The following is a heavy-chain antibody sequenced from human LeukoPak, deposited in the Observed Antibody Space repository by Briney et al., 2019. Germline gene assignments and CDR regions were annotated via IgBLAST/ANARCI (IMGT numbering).Heavy chain of an antibody. D-gene: IGHD5-18*01. Sequence: ASVKVSCKAPGGTFSSYATSWVRQAPGQGLEWMGRIIPILGIANYAQKFQGRVTITADKSTSTAYMELSSLRSEDTAVYYCARDGTGRGYRYPSMGTDVWGQGTTVTVSS. V-gene: IGHV1-69*04. CDR1: GGTFSSYA. CDR2: IIPILGIA. J-gene: IGHJ6*02. CDR3: ARDGTGRGYRYPSMGTDV.